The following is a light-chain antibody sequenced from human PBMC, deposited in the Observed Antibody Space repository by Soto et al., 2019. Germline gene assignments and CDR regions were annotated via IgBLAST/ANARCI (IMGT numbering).Light chain of an antibody. Sequence: QAVVTQSSSASASLGSSVKLTCTLSSGHSSYIIAWHQQQPGKAPRYLMKLEGSGSYNKGSGVPDRFSGSSSGADRYLTISNLQSEDEADYYCETWHSNTLGVFGGGTKLTVL. J-gene: IGLJ3*02. CDR1: SGHSSYI. CDR3: ETWHSNTLGV. V-gene: IGLV4-60*03. CDR2: LEGSGSY.